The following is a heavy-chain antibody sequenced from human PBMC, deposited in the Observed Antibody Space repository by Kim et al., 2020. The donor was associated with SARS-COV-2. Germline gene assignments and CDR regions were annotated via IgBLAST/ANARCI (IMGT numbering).Heavy chain of an antibody. D-gene: IGHD3-22*01. J-gene: IGHJ4*02. V-gene: IGHV3-30*18. CDR1: GFTFGSYG. CDR2: ISYDGSYK. Sequence: GGSLRLYCAASGFTFGSYGMHWVRQAPDKGLEWVAVISYDGSYKYHADSVKSRFTISRDNSKKTLYLQMNSLRAEDTAVYYCAKLEDQSDSSGYYYGFDYWGQGTLITVSS. CDR3: AKLEDQSDSSGYYYGFDY.